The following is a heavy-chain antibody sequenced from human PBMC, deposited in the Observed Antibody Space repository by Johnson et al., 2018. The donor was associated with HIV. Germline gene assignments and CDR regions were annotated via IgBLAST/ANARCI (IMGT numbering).Heavy chain of an antibody. CDR3: ARDGSNFGAFDI. Sequence: EVQLVESGGGLVRPGESLRLSCVASGFTFRGYWMTWVRQAPGKGLEWVANIKQGGSEKYSVDSVKGRFTISRDNAKKSLYLQMNSLRAEDTAVYYCARDGSNFGAFDIWGQGTMVTVSS. V-gene: IGHV3-7*01. CDR1: GFTFRGYW. D-gene: IGHD1-1*01. CDR2: IKQGGSEK. J-gene: IGHJ3*02.